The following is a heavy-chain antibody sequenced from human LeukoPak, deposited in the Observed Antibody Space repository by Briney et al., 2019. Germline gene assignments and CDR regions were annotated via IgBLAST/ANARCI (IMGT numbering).Heavy chain of an antibody. CDR1: GFTFSSYE. Sequence: PGGTLRLSCAASGFTFSSYEMNCVRQAPGKGLEWVSYISSSGSTIYYADSVKGRFTISRDNAKKSLHMQMNSLRAKDTAVYYCARAPAAASSVWLDPWGQGNLVTVSS. CDR2: ISSSGSTI. CDR3: ARAPAAASSVWLDP. D-gene: IGHD6-13*01. V-gene: IGHV3-48*03. J-gene: IGHJ5*02.